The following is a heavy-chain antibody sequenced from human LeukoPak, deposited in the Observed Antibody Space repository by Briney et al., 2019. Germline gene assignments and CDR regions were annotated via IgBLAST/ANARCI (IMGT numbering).Heavy chain of an antibody. D-gene: IGHD6-19*01. CDR3: ARAEGSGWYWGLAYYFDY. Sequence: GASVKVSCKASGGTFSSYAISWVRQAPGQGLEWMGGIIPIFGTANYAQKLQGRVTMTTDTSTSTAYMELRSLRSDDTAVYYCARAEGSGWYWGLAYYFDYWGQGTLVTVSS. V-gene: IGHV1-69*05. CDR2: IIPIFGTA. J-gene: IGHJ4*02. CDR1: GGTFSSYA.